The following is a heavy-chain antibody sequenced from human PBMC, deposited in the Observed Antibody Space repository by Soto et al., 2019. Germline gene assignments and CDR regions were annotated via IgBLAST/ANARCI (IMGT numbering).Heavy chain of an antibody. Sequence: SETLSLTCTVSGGSISSYYWSWIRQPPGKGLEWIGYIYYSGSTNYNPSLKSRVTISVDTSKNQFSLKLSSVTAADTAVYYCARVGEYSGYDRYGYYYYYYMDVWGKGTTVTVSS. D-gene: IGHD5-12*01. V-gene: IGHV4-59*01. CDR2: IYYSGST. CDR3: ARVGEYSGYDRYGYYYYYYMDV. CDR1: GGSISSYY. J-gene: IGHJ6*03.